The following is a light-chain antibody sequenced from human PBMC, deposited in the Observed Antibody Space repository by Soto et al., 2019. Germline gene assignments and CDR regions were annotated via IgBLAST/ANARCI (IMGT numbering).Light chain of an antibody. CDR2: ADS. J-gene: IGKJ5*01. CDR3: QQRYNCPIT. V-gene: IGKV3-11*01. Sequence: EIVLTHSPATLSLSPWEIATLSCGASQSISGYLGWYQQKPGQAPRLLIYADSNRATGIPARFSGSGSGTDFTLTISSLEPEDFSVYYCQQRYNCPITFGQGTRLEIK. CDR1: QSISGY.